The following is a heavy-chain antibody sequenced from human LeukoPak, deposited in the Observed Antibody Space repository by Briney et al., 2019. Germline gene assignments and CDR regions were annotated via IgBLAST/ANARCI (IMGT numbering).Heavy chain of an antibody. Sequence: ASVKVSCKASGYTFTSYAMNWVRQAPGQGLEWMGWINTNTGNPTYAQGFTGRFVFSLDTSVSTAYLQISSLKAEDTAVYYCASDSGSYSVRLPDAFDIWGQGTMVTVSS. D-gene: IGHD1-26*01. CDR1: GYTFTSYA. CDR3: ASDSGSYSVRLPDAFDI. V-gene: IGHV7-4-1*02. CDR2: INTNTGNP. J-gene: IGHJ3*02.